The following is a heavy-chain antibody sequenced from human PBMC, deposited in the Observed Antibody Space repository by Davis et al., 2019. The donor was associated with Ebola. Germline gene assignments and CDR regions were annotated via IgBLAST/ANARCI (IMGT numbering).Heavy chain of an antibody. V-gene: IGHV1-69*13. CDR3: ARLTASNQGWFDP. CDR1: GGTFSNYV. CDR2: IIPIFAAP. D-gene: IGHD2-2*01. Sequence: AASVKVSCKASGGTFSNYVIAWVRQAPGQGLEWMGGIIPIFAAPKYAQKFQDRVTITADQSTSTAYLEVSRLGSEDTAVYFCARLTASNQGWFDPWGQGTLVTVSS. J-gene: IGHJ5*02.